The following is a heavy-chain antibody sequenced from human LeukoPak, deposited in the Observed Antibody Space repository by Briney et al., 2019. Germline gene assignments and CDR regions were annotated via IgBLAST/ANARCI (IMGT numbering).Heavy chain of an antibody. J-gene: IGHJ4*02. V-gene: IGHV3-23*01. CDR3: AKDRASGSGSYSYRGFDY. Sequence: GGSLRLSCAASGFTVTTNYLSWVRQAPGKGLEWVSAISGSGDYTNYADSVKGRFTISRDNSKNTLYLQMNSLRAEDTAVYYCAKDRASGSGSYSYRGFDYWGQGTLVTVSS. CDR1: GFTVTTNY. CDR2: ISGSGDYT. D-gene: IGHD6-19*01.